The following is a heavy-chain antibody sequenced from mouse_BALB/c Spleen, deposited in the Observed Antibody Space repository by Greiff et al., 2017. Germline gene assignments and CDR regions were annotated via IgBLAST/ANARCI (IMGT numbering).Heavy chain of an antibody. CDR2: ISSGSSTI. Sequence: EVMLVESGGGLVQPGGSRKLSCAASGFTFSSFGMHWVRQAPEKGLEWVAYISSGSSTIYYADTVKGRFTISRDNPKNTLFLQMTSLRSEDTAMYYCARVNDYGSSDYFDVWGAGTTVTVSS. J-gene: IGHJ1*01. V-gene: IGHV5-17*02. CDR3: ARVNDYGSSDYFDV. CDR1: GFTFSSFG. D-gene: IGHD1-1*01.